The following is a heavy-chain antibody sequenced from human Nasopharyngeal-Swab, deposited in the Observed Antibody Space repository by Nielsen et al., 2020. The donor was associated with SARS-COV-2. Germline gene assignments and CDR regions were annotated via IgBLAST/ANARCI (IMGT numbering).Heavy chain of an antibody. CDR3: ARSPGSVAGTTNWFDS. CDR2: INHSGST. D-gene: IGHD1-1*01. J-gene: IGHJ5*01. V-gene: IGHV4-34*01. Sequence: SETLSLTCAVYGGSFSGYYWSWIRQPPGKGLEWIGEINHSGSTNYNPSLKSRVTISVDMSKNQFSLRLTSVTAADTAVYYCARSPGSVAGTTNWFDSWGHGILVTASS. CDR1: GGSFSGYY.